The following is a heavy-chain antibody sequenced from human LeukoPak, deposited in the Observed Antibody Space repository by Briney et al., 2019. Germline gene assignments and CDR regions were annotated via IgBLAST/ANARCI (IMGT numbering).Heavy chain of an antibody. D-gene: IGHD2-2*01. CDR3: ARTTGTTCYEK. CDR1: GFTFSSYW. V-gene: IGHV3-7*01. J-gene: IGHJ4*02. CDR2: IRQDGGEK. Sequence: PGGSLRLSCAASGFTFSSYWMTWVRQAPGKGLEWVANIRQDGGEKKYVDSVKGRFTISRDNAKNSLYLQMNSLRAEDSAVYYCARTTGTTCYEKWGQGTLVTVSS.